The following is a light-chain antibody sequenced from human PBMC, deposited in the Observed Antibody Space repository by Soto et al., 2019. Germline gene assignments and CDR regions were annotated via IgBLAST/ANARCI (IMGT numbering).Light chain of an antibody. Sequence: DIQMTQSPSTLSASVGDRVTITCRASQSISSWLAWYQQKPGKAPTLLLYKASSLESEVPSRFGGSGSGTEFIITISSLKPDDFASYYCQQYNSYPTFGQGTKVEIK. CDR3: QQYNSYPT. J-gene: IGKJ1*01. CDR2: KAS. CDR1: QSISSW. V-gene: IGKV1-5*03.